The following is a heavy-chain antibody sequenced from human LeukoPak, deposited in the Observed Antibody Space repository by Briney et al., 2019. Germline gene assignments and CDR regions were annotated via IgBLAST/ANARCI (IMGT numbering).Heavy chain of an antibody. J-gene: IGHJ4*02. CDR2: IYTSGST. CDR3: ARAYDILTGYNY. D-gene: IGHD3-9*01. CDR1: GGPIRSYY. Sequence: PSETLSLTGTVSGGPIRSYYWSWIRQPAGKGLEWIGRIYTSGSTDYSPSPKSLVTMSVDTSKNQFSLKLSSVTAADTAFYYCARAYDILTGYNYWGQGTLVTVSS. V-gene: IGHV4-4*07.